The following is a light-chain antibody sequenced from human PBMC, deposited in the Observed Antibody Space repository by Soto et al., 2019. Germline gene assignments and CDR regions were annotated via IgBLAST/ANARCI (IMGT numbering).Light chain of an antibody. V-gene: IGLV2-14*01. Sequence: QSVLTQPASVSGPPGQWITISCPGTGMDVGDFDCVSWYQQHPGKPPKLRIYEVSDRPSGVSNRFSGSKSGDTASLTISGLQAEDEADYYCSSYTSSSTRVFGGGTKLTVL. CDR2: EVS. J-gene: IGLJ2*01. CDR3: SSYTSSSTRV. CDR1: GMDVGDFDC.